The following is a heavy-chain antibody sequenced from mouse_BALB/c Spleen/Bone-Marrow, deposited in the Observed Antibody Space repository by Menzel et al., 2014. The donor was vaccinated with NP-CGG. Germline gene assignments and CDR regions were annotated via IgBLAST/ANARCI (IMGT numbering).Heavy chain of an antibody. CDR2: IRSGGTDT. D-gene: IGHD2-4*01. V-gene: IGHV5-9*02. CDR1: GSAFSSYD. CDR3: ARRRGYDYAFDY. Sequence: EVQLQESGGGLVKPGGSLKLSCAASGSAFSSYDMSWVRQTPEKRLEWVATIRSGGTDTYYSDSLKGRITISRDNARNTLYLQMSSLRSEDTALYYCARRRGYDYAFDYWGQGTTLTVSS. J-gene: IGHJ2*01.